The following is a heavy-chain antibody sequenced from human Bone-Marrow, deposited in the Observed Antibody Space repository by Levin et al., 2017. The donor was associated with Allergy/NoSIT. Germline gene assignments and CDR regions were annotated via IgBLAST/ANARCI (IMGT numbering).Heavy chain of an antibody. D-gene: IGHD2-15*01. V-gene: IGHV1-69*13. CDR1: GGTFNNYV. CDR2: ITPISGAP. Sequence: SVKVSCKASGGTFNNYVIGWVRLAPGQGLEWMGGITPISGAPTYAQKFQDRVTITADESMTTAYMELTSLRSEDTAVYYCARGKFQTVVVGTHDYHSYYGMDVWGQGTTVTVSS. CDR3: ARGKFQTVVVGTHDYHSYYGMDV. J-gene: IGHJ6*02.